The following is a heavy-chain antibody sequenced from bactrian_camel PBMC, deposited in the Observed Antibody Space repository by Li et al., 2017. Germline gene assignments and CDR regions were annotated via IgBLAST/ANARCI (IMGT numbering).Heavy chain of an antibody. Sequence: HVQLVESGGGSVQAGGSLRLSCAASGVTGDTNCMGWFRQPPGKEREGVAAINSDDTTTYADSVKGRFTISADNAKNTLYLQMNSLKPEDTAVYYCAARPVNTRACVAGGRYEFGYWGQGTQVTVS. CDR2: INSDDTT. CDR1: GVTGDTNC. D-gene: IGHD1*01. CDR3: AARPVNTRACVAGGRYEFGY. J-gene: IGHJ4*01. V-gene: IGHV3S55*01.